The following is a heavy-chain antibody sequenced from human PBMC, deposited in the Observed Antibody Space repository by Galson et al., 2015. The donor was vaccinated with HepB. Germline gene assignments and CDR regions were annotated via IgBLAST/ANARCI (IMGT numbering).Heavy chain of an antibody. CDR3: ARAGDYYDSRGFISDAFEV. Sequence: SVTVSCKASGYSFISYAIHWVRQAPGQRLEWMGWINGGYGNTKFSQKFQGRVTFTRDTSASTAYMELSSLRSEDTAVYYCARAGDYYDSRGFISDAFEVWGQGTMVTVSS. CDR2: INGGYGNT. CDR1: GYSFISYA. J-gene: IGHJ3*01. D-gene: IGHD3-22*01. V-gene: IGHV1-3*01.